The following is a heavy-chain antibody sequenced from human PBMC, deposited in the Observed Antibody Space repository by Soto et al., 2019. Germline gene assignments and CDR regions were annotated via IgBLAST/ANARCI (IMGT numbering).Heavy chain of an antibody. V-gene: IGHV1-18*01. Sequence: QVQLVQSGAEVKKPGASVKVSCKASGYTFTSYGISWVRQAPGQGLEWMGWISAYNGNTNYAQKLQGRVTMTTDTXTXXAYMELRSLRSDDTAVYYCARVPYSILGFQYYFDYWGQGTLVTVSS. CDR1: GYTFTSYG. CDR2: ISAYNGNT. J-gene: IGHJ4*02. CDR3: ARVPYSILGFQYYFDY. D-gene: IGHD5-12*01.